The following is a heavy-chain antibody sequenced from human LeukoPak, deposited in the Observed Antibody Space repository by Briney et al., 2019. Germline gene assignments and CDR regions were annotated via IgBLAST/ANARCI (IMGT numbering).Heavy chain of an antibody. Sequence: SETLSLTCTVSGGSLSSGSSYWSWIRQHPGEGLEWIGYIFYTGSTYYNPSLNSRINISVVTSKNQFSLQLSSVTAADTAVYYCARVGIISEPTATFYFDYWGQGTLVTVSS. D-gene: IGHD1-1*01. J-gene: IGHJ4*02. V-gene: IGHV4-31*03. CDR1: GGSLSSGSSY. CDR2: IFYTGST. CDR3: ARVGIISEPTATFYFDY.